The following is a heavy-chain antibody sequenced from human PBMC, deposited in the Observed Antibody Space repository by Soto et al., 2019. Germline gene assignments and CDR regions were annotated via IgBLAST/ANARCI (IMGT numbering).Heavy chain of an antibody. Sequence: SVKVSCKASGFTFTSSAVQWVRQARGQRLEWIGWIVVGSGNTNYAQKFQERVTITRDMSTSTAYMELSSVTAADTAVYYCARHSAWDYTTNWYIRHFDHWGQGTLVTVSS. CDR3: ARHSAWDYTTNWYIRHFDH. CDR1: GFTFTSSA. J-gene: IGHJ4*02. D-gene: IGHD6-13*01. CDR2: IVVGSGNT. V-gene: IGHV1-58*01.